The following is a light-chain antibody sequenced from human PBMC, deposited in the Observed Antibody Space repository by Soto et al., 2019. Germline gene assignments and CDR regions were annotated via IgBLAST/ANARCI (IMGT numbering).Light chain of an antibody. CDR2: GAS. CDR3: QQYNKWPRT. CDR1: QSVNIH. J-gene: IGKJ1*01. Sequence: EIVITHSPATFSFSPVERATLSCRASQSVNIHLAWYQQKPGQAPRLLIYGASARATGIPAKFSGSGSGTEFTLTISSLQSEDFAVYYCQQYNKWPRTFGQGTKV. V-gene: IGKV3D-15*01.